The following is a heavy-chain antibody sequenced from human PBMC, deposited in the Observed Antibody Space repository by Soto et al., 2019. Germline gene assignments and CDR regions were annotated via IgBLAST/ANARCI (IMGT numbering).Heavy chain of an antibody. CDR3: ERERWYDDFHV. V-gene: IGHV4-38-2*02. J-gene: IGHJ6*04. CDR1: VFFISSFNY. CDR2: IFHFFNT. Sequence: SDTLSLTCAFSVFFISSFNYCFCIRNPPGKGLECIGSIFHFFNTYYNPSLKSRVTISVDMSKNQFSLKLNSVTAEDTAVYYCERERWYDDFHVRGKGKVVPVSS. D-gene: IGHD3-16*01.